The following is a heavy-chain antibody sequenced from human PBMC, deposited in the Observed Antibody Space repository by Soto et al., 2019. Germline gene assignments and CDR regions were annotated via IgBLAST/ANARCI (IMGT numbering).Heavy chain of an antibody. J-gene: IGHJ3*02. CDR1: GGSISSSNW. CDR2: IYHSGST. Sequence: SETLSLTCAVSGGSISSSNWWSWVRQPPGKGLEWIGEIYHSGSTNYNPSLKSRVTISVDKSKNQFSLKLSSVTAADTAVYYCASLGITMVRGGHDAFDIWGQGTMVTVSS. V-gene: IGHV4-4*02. CDR3: ASLGITMVRGGHDAFDI. D-gene: IGHD3-10*01.